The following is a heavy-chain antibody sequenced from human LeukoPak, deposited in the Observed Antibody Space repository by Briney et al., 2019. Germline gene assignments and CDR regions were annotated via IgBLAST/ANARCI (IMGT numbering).Heavy chain of an antibody. D-gene: IGHD3-10*01. CDR3: ARNGSGRGVAGFDY. V-gene: IGHV1-3*01. Sequence: ASVKVSCKASGYTFTSYAMHWVRQAPGQRLEWMGWINAGNGNTKYSQKFQGRVIITRDTSASTAYMELSSLRSEDTAVYYCARNGSGRGVAGFDYWGQGTLVTVSS. CDR1: GYTFTSYA. J-gene: IGHJ4*02. CDR2: INAGNGNT.